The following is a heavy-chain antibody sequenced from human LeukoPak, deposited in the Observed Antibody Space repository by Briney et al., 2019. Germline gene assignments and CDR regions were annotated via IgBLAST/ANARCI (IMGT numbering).Heavy chain of an antibody. CDR1: GFTFSSYW. CDR2: IKQDGSEK. CDR3: AKGAYSGSYYDY. J-gene: IGHJ4*02. D-gene: IGHD1-26*01. V-gene: IGHV3-7*01. Sequence: HPGGSLRLSCAASGFTFSSYWMSWVRQAPGKGLEWVANIKQDGSEKYYVDSVKGRFTVSRDNSKNTLYLQMNSLRAEDTAVYYCAKGAYSGSYYDYWGQGTLVTVSS.